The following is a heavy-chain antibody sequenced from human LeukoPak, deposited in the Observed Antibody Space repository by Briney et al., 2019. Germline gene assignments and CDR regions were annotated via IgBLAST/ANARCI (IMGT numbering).Heavy chain of an antibody. CDR2: ISGSGGST. V-gene: IGHV3-23*01. CDR3: ARGKDYYDSSGYYYNPGLDY. CDR1: GFTFSSYA. J-gene: IGHJ4*02. D-gene: IGHD3-22*01. Sequence: GGSLRLSCAASGFTFSSYAMSWVRQAPGKGLEWVSAISGSGGSTYYADSVKGRFTISRDNSKNALYLQMNSLRAEDTAVYYCARGKDYYDSSGYYYNPGLDYWGQGTLVTVSS.